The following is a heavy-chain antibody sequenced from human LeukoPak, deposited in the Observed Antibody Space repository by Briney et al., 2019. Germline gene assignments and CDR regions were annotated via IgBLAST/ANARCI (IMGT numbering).Heavy chain of an antibody. D-gene: IGHD2-2*01. J-gene: IGHJ5*02. CDR3: AKDPFDQMLPENWFDP. V-gene: IGHV1-2*02. Sequence: SVKVSCKASGYTFTTYGMNWVRQAPGQGLEWVGWMNPNSGDTNYARSFQGRVTMTRDTSISTAYMELSRLRFDDTAVYYCAKDPFDQMLPENWFDPWGQGTLVTVSS. CDR2: MNPNSGDT. CDR1: GYTFTTYG.